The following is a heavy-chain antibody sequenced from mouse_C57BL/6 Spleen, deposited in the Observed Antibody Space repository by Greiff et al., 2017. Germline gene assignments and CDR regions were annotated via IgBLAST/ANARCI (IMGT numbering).Heavy chain of an antibody. D-gene: IGHD1-1*01. J-gene: IGHJ2*01. Sequence: QVQLQQPGAELVRPGSSVKLSCKASGYTFTSYWMPWVKQRPIQGLEWIGNIDPSDSETHYNQKFKDKATLTVDKSSSTAYMQLSSLTSEDSAVYYCARLSRDLPLDYWGQGTTLTVSS. CDR2: IDPSDSET. CDR3: ARLSRDLPLDY. CDR1: GYTFTSYW. V-gene: IGHV1-52*01.